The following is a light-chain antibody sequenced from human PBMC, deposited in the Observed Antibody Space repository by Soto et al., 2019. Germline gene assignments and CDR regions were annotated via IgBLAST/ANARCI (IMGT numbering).Light chain of an antibody. CDR1: QSISSW. J-gene: IGKJ1*01. CDR3: QQYNSYSPLT. V-gene: IGKV1-5*01. Sequence: DIQMTQSPSPLSASVGDRVTITCRASQSISSWLAWYQQKPGKAPKLLIYDASSLESGVPSRFSGSGSGTEFTLTISSLQPDDFATYYCQQYNSYSPLTFGQGTKVEIK. CDR2: DAS.